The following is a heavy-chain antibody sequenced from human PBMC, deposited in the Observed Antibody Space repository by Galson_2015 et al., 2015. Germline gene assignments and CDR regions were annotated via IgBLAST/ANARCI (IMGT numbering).Heavy chain of an antibody. CDR3: AGNSGYDYYFDY. V-gene: IGHV4-59*01. J-gene: IGHJ4*02. CDR2: IYYSGST. D-gene: IGHD5-12*01. CDR1: GGSISSYY. Sequence: SETLSLTCTVSGGSISSYYWSWIRQPPGKGLEWIGYIYYSGSTNYNPSLKSRVTISVDTSKNQFSLKLTSVTAADTAVYYCAGNSGYDYYFDYWGQGTLVTVSS.